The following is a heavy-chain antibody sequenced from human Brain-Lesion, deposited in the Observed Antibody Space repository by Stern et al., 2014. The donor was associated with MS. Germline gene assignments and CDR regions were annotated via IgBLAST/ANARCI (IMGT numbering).Heavy chain of an antibody. J-gene: IGHJ4*02. CDR1: GGSISSGNW. CDR3: ASNRGSGSFFDS. D-gene: IGHD1-26*01. V-gene: IGHV4-4*02. CDR2: MYHSGIT. Sequence: VQLLESGPGLVKPSGTLSLTCAVSGGSISSGNWWSWVRQSPGKRLEWIGKMYHSGITNYNPSLESRVSISIDKSKNQFSLKVYSLTAADTAVYYCASNRGSGSFFDSWGQGSLVTVSS.